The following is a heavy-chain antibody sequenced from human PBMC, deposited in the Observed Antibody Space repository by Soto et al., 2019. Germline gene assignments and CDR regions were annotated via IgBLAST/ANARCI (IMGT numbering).Heavy chain of an antibody. CDR1: GFTFSSYG. CDR2: ISYDGSNK. V-gene: IGHV3-30*18. CDR3: AKRVGGSSSWFPPFDY. Sequence: GGSLRLSCAASGFTFSSYGMHWVRQAPGKGLEWVAVISYDGSNKYYADSVKGRFTISRDNSKNTLYLQMNSLRAEDTAVYYCAKRVGGSSSWFPPFDYWGQGTLVTVSS. J-gene: IGHJ4*02. D-gene: IGHD6-13*01.